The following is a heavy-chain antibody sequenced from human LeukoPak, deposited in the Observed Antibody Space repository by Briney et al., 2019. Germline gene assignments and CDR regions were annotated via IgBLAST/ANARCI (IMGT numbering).Heavy chain of an antibody. Sequence: SETLSLTCTVSGGSISSSSYYWGWIRQPPGKGLEWIGSIYYSGSTYYNPSLKSRVTISVNTSKNQFSLKLSSVTAADTAVYYCARGYCTNGVCYTVVFDYWGQGTQVTVSS. J-gene: IGHJ4*02. CDR2: IYYSGST. D-gene: IGHD2-8*01. CDR1: GGSISSSSYY. CDR3: ARGYCTNGVCYTVVFDY. V-gene: IGHV4-39*07.